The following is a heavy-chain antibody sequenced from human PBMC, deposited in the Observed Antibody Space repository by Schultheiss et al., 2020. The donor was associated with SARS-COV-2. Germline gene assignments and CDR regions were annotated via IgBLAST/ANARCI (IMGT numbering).Heavy chain of an antibody. CDR3: ARDKSSYYYYYVMDV. Sequence: GGSLRLSCAASGFTFSNAWMCRVRQAPGKGLEWVSAISGSGGSTYYADSVKGRFTISRDNAKNSLYLQMNSLRAEDTAVYYCARDKSSYYYYYVMDVWGQGTTVTVAS. V-gene: IGHV3-23*01. CDR2: ISGSGGST. CDR1: GFTFSNAW. J-gene: IGHJ6*02.